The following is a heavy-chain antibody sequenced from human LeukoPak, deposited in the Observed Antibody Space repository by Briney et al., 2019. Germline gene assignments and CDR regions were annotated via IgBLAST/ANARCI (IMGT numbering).Heavy chain of an antibody. CDR2: INSSGNT. CDR3: ARDPKYRAGFYVPWFDP. V-gene: IGHV4-4*07. D-gene: IGHD3-9*01. J-gene: IGHJ5*02. Sequence: SETLSLTCAVSSGSITGYYWSWIRQPAGKGLEWIGRINSSGNTNYNPSLKSRVTMSVDTSKNQFSLKLTSLTAADTAVYYCARDPKYRAGFYVPWFDPWGQGSVVTVSS. CDR1: SGSITGYY.